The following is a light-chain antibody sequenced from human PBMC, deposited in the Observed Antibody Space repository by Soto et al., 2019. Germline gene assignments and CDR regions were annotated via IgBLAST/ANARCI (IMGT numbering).Light chain of an antibody. V-gene: IGLV7-43*01. CDR2: STS. Sequence: QAVVTQEPSLTVSPGGTFTLTCASKTEAATSDYYANWFQQKPGQAPRSLIYSTSNKHSWTPARFSGSLLGDRAALTLSGVQPEDEADYYCLLFYGGAHLWVFGGGTKLTVL. J-gene: IGLJ3*02. CDR1: TEAATSDYY. CDR3: LLFYGGAHLWV.